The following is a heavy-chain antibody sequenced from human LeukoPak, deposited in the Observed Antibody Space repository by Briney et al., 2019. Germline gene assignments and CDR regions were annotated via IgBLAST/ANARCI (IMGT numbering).Heavy chain of an antibody. CDR3: ARVLDMALYAFDI. CDR1: GVSMSSSSSY. CDR2: IFYSGYT. V-gene: IGHV4-39*07. Sequence: RSSETLSLTCNVSGVSMSSSSSYWGWLRQPPGKGLEWIGSIFYSGYTYYNASLKSRVTISVDTSKNLFSLKLTSVTAADTAVYYCARVLDMALYAFDIWGQGTSVIVSS. D-gene: IGHD5-24*01. J-gene: IGHJ3*02.